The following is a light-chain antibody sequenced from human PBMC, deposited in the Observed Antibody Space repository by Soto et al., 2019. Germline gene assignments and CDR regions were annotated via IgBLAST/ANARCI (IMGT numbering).Light chain of an antibody. J-gene: IGKJ4*01. V-gene: IGKV4-1*01. Sequence: DIVMTQSPDSLAVSLGERATINCKSSQSVLYSSNNKNYLAWYQQKPGQPPKLLIYWASTRESGVPDRFSGSGCGTDFTLTISSLQAVDGAVYYCQQYYSTPLTFGGGTKVEIK. CDR3: QQYYSTPLT. CDR2: WAS. CDR1: QSVLYSSNNKNY.